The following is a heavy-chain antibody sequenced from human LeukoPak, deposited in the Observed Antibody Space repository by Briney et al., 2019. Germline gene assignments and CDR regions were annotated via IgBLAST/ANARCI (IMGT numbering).Heavy chain of an antibody. J-gene: IGHJ1*01. CDR1: GYTFTSYD. CDR2: MNPNSGNT. CDR3: ARVPYYYDSSGYYDIQH. V-gene: IGHV1-8*03. D-gene: IGHD3-22*01. Sequence: GASVKVSCKASGYTFTSYDINWVRQATGQGLEWMGWMNPNSGNTGYAQKFQGRVTITRNTSISTAYMELSSLRPEDTAVYYCARVPYYYDSSGYYDIQHWGQGTLVTVSS.